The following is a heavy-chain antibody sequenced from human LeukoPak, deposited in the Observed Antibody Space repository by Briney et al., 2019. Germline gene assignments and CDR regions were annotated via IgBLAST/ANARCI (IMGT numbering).Heavy chain of an antibody. Sequence: PGGSLRLSCSASGFTFSSYEMNWVRQAPGKGLEWVSYISSSGSTIYYADSVKGRFTISRDNAKHSPYLQMNSLRAEDTAVYYCTRDLDGSGSYNWFDPWGQGTLVTVSS. D-gene: IGHD3-10*01. CDR1: GFTFSSYE. J-gene: IGHJ5*02. CDR3: TRDLDGSGSYNWFDP. V-gene: IGHV3-48*03. CDR2: ISSSGSTI.